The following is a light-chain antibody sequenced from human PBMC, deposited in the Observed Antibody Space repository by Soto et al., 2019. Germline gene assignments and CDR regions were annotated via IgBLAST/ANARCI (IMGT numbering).Light chain of an antibody. Sequence: QSALTQPRSVSGSPGQSVTIYCTGTSSDVGGYNYVSWYQQHPGKVPKLMIYDVSKRPSGVPDRFSGSKSGNTASLTISGLQAEDEADYYCCSYAGSYTHVFGSGTKVTVL. CDR3: CSYAGSYTHV. CDR1: SSDVGGYNY. CDR2: DVS. V-gene: IGLV2-11*01. J-gene: IGLJ1*01.